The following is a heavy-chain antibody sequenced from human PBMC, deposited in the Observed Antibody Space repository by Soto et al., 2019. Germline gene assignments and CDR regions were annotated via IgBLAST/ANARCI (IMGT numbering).Heavy chain of an antibody. CDR2: IKSDAYGGAI. Sequence: EVQLVESGGGLVKPGGSLRLSCAGSGFTFSNAWMSWVRRAPGKGLEWVGRIKSDAYGGAIDYAAPVRGSFTISRDDSDNTPFLQMNNLRAADNAVYSCTTTTGRLASPTNDSWGQGTLVIVSS. D-gene: IGHD3-3*02. CDR3: TTTTGRLASPTNDS. V-gene: IGHV3-15*01. CDR1: GFTFSNAW. J-gene: IGHJ4*02.